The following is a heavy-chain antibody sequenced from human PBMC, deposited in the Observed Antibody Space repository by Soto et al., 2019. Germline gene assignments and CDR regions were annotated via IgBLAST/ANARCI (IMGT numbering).Heavy chain of an antibody. CDR3: AKDLQHYYGSGSYLWGFDY. Sequence: GGPLRLSCAASRFTFSTYEMNWVRQAPGKGLDWVSYISSSGYTVYYADSVKGRFTISRDNAKNSLYLQMNSLRAEDTALYYCAKDLQHYYGSGSYLWGFDYWGQGTLVTVSS. J-gene: IGHJ4*02. CDR2: ISSSGYTV. CDR1: RFTFSTYE. D-gene: IGHD3-10*01. V-gene: IGHV3-48*03.